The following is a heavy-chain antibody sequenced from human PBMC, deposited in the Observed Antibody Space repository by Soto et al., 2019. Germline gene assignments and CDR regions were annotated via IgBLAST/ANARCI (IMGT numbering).Heavy chain of an antibody. CDR3: ATPSSGHDFLFEH. J-gene: IGHJ4*02. CDR2: IIPTFGAA. Sequence: QVQLVQSGAEVRKPGSSVKVSCKASGDTFSSNSFSWVRQAPGQGPAYMGGIIPTFGAANYAQRFQDRLTMTADESTTTVYMQLSSLRPDDTAVYYCATPSSGHDFLFEHWGQGTLVTVSS. D-gene: IGHD5-12*01. V-gene: IGHV1-69*01. CDR1: GDTFSSNS.